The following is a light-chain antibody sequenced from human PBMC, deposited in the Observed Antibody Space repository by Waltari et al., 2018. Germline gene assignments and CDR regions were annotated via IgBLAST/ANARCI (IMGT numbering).Light chain of an antibody. Sequence: EVVLTQSPDTLSLSPGERATLSCRASQSLTKRYLAWYQQKPGQAPRLLIYGASSRAAGIPYRFSGGGSGTDFTLTISRLEPEDFAVYYCQQYGSSIMYTFGQGTKLEIK. CDR1: QSLTKRY. V-gene: IGKV3-20*01. J-gene: IGKJ2*01. CDR3: QQYGSSIMYT. CDR2: GAS.